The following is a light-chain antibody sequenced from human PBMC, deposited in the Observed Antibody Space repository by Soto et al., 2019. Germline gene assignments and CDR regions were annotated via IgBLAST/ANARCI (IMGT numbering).Light chain of an antibody. CDR3: AASDESLGATYV. Sequence: QSVLTQPPSASGTPGQRVTISCSGSSSNIGSNYVYWYQQLPGTAPKLLIYRNNQRPSGVPDRFSGSKSGTSASLAITGLRSEDEADYYCAASDESLGATYVFGTGTKLTVL. V-gene: IGLV1-47*01. J-gene: IGLJ1*01. CDR2: RNN. CDR1: SSNIGSNY.